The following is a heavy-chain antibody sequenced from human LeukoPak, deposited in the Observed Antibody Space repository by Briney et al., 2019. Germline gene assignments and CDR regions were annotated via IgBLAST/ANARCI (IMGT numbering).Heavy chain of an antibody. Sequence: SETLSLTCAVYGGSFSGYYWSWIRQPPGKGLEWIGEINHSGSTNYNPSLKSRVTISVDTSKNQFSLKLSSVTAADTAVYYCAGFYRAVAGIWGQGTLVTVSS. CDR2: INHSGST. CDR1: GGSFSGYY. V-gene: IGHV4-34*01. CDR3: AGFYRAVAGI. D-gene: IGHD6-19*01. J-gene: IGHJ4*02.